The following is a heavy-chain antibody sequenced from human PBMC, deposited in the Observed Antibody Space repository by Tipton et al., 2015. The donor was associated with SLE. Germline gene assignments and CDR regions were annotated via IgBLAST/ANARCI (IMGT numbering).Heavy chain of an antibody. J-gene: IGHJ4*02. D-gene: IGHD1-1*01. CDR2: IYPGDSDI. V-gene: IGHV5-51*03. CDR3: ARPPDSTDLNGGY. CDR1: GYSFTNYW. Sequence: VQLVQSGAEVKKPGESLKISCKGSGYSFTNYWIGWVRQMPGKGLEWMAIIYPGDSDIRYSPSFQGQVTISVDKSASTAYLQWSSLKASDTAIYYCARPPDSTDLNGGYWGQGTLVSVSS.